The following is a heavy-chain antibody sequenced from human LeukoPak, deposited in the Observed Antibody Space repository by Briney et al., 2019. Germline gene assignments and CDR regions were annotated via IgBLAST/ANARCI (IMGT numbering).Heavy chain of an antibody. Sequence: SETLSLTCTVSGGSISSYYWSWIRQPAGKGLEWIGRIYTSGSTNYNPSLKSRVTMSVDMSKNQFSLKLSSVTAADTAVYYCARVRYSSSSSYFDYWGQGTLVTVSS. D-gene: IGHD6-6*01. J-gene: IGHJ4*02. CDR3: ARVRYSSSSSYFDY. V-gene: IGHV4-4*07. CDR1: GGSISSYY. CDR2: IYTSGST.